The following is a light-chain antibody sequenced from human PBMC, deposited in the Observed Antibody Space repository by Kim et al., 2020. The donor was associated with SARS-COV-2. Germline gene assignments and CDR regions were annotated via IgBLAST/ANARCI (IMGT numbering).Light chain of an antibody. CDR1: SLSVVS. CDR2: HCT. J-gene: IGLJ2*01. CDR3: TVWNSGVV. Sequence: SAAPGTTATSTGGGDSLSVVSLPCNQQKARQAPMVVIYHCTARPSVIPERFSGATSGNTATLTISRGEAVDEADEYCTVWNSGVVFGGGTQLTVL. V-gene: IGLV3-21*04.